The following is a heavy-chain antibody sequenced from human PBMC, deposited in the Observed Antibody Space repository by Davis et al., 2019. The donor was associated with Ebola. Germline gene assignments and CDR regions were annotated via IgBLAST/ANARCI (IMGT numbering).Heavy chain of an antibody. J-gene: IGHJ4*02. Sequence: FTISRDNSKNTLYLQMNSLRAEDTAVYYCARDPYYYDSSGYSYWGQGTLVTVSS. CDR3: ARDPYYYDSSGYSY. V-gene: IGHV3-53*01. D-gene: IGHD3-22*01.